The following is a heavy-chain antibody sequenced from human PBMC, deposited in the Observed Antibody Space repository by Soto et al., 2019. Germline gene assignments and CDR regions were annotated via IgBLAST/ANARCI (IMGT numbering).Heavy chain of an antibody. V-gene: IGHV4-39*01. CDR3: ASLGYYYFDY. J-gene: IGHJ4*02. CDR2: IYYSGST. D-gene: IGHD3-22*01. CDR1: GGSISSSSYY. Sequence: SETLSLTCTVSGGSISSSSYYWGWIRQPPGKGLEWIGSIYYSGSTYYNPSLKSRVTISVDTSKNQFSLKLSSVTAADTAVYYCASLGYYYFDYWGQGTLVTVSS.